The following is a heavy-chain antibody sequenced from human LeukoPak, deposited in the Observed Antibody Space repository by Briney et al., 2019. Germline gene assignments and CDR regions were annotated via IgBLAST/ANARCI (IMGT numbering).Heavy chain of an antibody. J-gene: IGHJ4*02. Sequence: GGSLRLSCEASGFTFSTFAMIWVRQPPGKGLEWVSSIFPSGGEIHYADSVRGRFTISRDNSKSTLSLQMNSPRAEDTAIYYCATYRQVLLPFESWGQGTLVTVSS. CDR1: GFTFSTFA. CDR3: ATYRQVLLPFES. V-gene: IGHV3-23*01. D-gene: IGHD2-8*02. CDR2: IFPSGGEI.